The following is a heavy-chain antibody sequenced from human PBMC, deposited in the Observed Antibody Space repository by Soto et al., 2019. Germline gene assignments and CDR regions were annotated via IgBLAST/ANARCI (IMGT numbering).Heavy chain of an antibody. CDR2: NSNDGSNK. CDR3: AHALFSTSSCQVYGMDV. CDR1: GFTFSSYG. D-gene: IGHD6-13*01. Sequence: GGSLRLSCAASGFTFSSYGMHWVRQAPGKGLQWVQVNSNDGSNKYYTASVKGRFTISRDNSKNTLYLKINRLRAEDTAVYYCAHALFSTSSCQVYGMDVWGQGTTVTVS. V-gene: IGHV3-30*03. J-gene: IGHJ6*02.